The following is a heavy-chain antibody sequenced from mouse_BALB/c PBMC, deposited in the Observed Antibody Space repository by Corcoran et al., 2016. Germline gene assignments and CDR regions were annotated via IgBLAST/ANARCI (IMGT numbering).Heavy chain of an antibody. CDR2: INTYTGEP. Sequence: QIQLVQSGPELKKPGETVKISCQASGYTFTNYGMNWVKQAPGRGFKWMGCINTYTGEPTYTDDFKGRFAFSLDTSASTAYLQINNLKNEDTATYVCAREPYAKDYWGQGTSVTVSS. V-gene: IGHV9-3-1*01. CDR3: AREPYAKDY. CDR1: GYTFTNYG. J-gene: IGHJ4*01.